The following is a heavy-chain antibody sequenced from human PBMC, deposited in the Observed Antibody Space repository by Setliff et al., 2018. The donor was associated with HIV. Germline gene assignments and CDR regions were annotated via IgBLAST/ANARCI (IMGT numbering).Heavy chain of an antibody. CDR1: RRTFNSHT. V-gene: IGHV1-69*02. Sequence: ASVKVSCKASRRTFNSHTINWVRQAPGQELDWMGRIIPILGVANYAQRFQGKVTITADKSTSTAYMELTSLRFDDTAMYYCVRGVQSPPHYSYYYMDVWGEGTMVTVSS. D-gene: IGHD3-3*01. CDR3: VRGVQSPPHYSYYYMDV. J-gene: IGHJ6*03. CDR2: IIPILGVA.